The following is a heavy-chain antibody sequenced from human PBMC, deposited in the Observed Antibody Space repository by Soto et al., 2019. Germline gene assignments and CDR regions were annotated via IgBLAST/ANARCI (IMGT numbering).Heavy chain of an antibody. D-gene: IGHD1-26*01. CDR3: AHAYGGRSLY. CDR1: GFSLTTDRVG. Sequence: QITLKESGPTLVKPTQTLTLTCTFSGFSLTTDRVGVGWIRQPPGEALEWLAVIYWDDSKTYRPSLESRLTITKDTSKIQVALTMTNMDSVDTATYYCAHAYGGRSLYWGKGPLVTVSS. J-gene: IGHJ4*02. CDR2: IYWDDSK. V-gene: IGHV2-5*02.